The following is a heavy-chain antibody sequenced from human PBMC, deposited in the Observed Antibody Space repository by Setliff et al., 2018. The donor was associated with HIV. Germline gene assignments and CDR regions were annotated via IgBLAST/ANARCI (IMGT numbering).Heavy chain of an antibody. Sequence: PSETLSLTCTVSGGSISSYYWSWIRQPPGKGLEWIGYIYYSGTTNYNPSLKSRVTISVDTSKNQFSLKLSSVTAADTAVYYCATLQSSGWPHETEYWGQGTLVTVSS. D-gene: IGHD6-19*01. J-gene: IGHJ4*02. CDR3: ATLQSSGWPHETEY. V-gene: IGHV4-59*08. CDR2: IYYSGTT. CDR1: GGSISSYY.